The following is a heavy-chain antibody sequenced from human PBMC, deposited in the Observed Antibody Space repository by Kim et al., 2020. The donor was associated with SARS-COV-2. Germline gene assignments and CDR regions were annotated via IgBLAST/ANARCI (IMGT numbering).Heavy chain of an antibody. D-gene: IGHD1-26*01. CDR3: ARDLTSGSSPGGFDY. Sequence: SVKVSCKASGGTFSSYAISWVRQTPGQGLEWMGRIIPILGIANYAQRFQGRVTITADKSTSTAYMELSSLRSEDTAVYYCARDLTSGSSPGGFDYWGQGTLVTVSS. V-gene: IGHV1-69*04. J-gene: IGHJ4*02. CDR2: IIPILGIA. CDR1: GGTFSSYA.